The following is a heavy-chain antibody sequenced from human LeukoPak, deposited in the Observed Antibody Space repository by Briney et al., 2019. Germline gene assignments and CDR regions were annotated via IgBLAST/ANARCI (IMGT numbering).Heavy chain of an antibody. Sequence: PGGSLRLSCSASGFTFSSYAMNWVRQAPGKGLEYVSAITGNGGSTYYADSVKGRFTISRDNSKNTLYLQMSSLRAEDTAVYYCVKGRCSGSSCYGGDYWGQGTLVTVSS. J-gene: IGHJ4*02. D-gene: IGHD2-2*01. CDR2: ITGNGGST. CDR1: GFTFSSYA. V-gene: IGHV3-64D*06. CDR3: VKGRCSGSSCYGGDY.